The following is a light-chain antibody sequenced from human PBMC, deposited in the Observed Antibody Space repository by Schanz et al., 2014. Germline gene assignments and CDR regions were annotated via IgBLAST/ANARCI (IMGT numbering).Light chain of an antibody. V-gene: IGKV3-20*01. CDR1: QNVNSNY. CDR2: GAS. CDR3: QQATGFPPT. Sequence: EIVLTQSPGPLSLSPGERATLSCRASQNVNSNYLAWYQQKPGQAPRLLIYGASSRATGIPARFSGSGSGTDFTLTISSLQPEDFATYYCQQATGFPPTFGGGTKVEIK. J-gene: IGKJ4*01.